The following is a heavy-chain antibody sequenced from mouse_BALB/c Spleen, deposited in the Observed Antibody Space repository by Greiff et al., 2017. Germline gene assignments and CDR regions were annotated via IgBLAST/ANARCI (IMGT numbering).Heavy chain of an antibody. CDR3: TRPITYFDY. Sequence: EVHLVESGGGLVQPGGSRKLSCAASGFTFSNYWMNWVRQSPEKGLEWVAEIRLKSNNYATHYAESVKGRFTISRDDSKSSVYLQMNNLRAEDTGIYYCTRPITYFDYWGQGTTLTVSS. J-gene: IGHJ2*01. D-gene: IGHD2-4*01. V-gene: IGHV6-6*02. CDR1: GFTFSNYW. CDR2: IRLKSNNYAT.